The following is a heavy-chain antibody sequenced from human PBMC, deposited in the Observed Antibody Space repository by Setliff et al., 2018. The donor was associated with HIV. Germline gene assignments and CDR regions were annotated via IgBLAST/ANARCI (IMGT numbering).Heavy chain of an antibody. CDR3: ARGGYSGEFLDAFDI. J-gene: IGHJ3*02. CDR1: GYIFSTHY. V-gene: IGHV1-46*01. CDR2: INCASGRT. D-gene: IGHD5-12*01. Sequence: ASVKVSCKASGYIFSTHYIHWVRQAPGQGLEWMGIINCASGRTVYTEKIKGRLAMGRDMSRTTVYMELTSLRTEGTAVYYCARGGYSGEFLDAFDIWGQGTLVTVSS.